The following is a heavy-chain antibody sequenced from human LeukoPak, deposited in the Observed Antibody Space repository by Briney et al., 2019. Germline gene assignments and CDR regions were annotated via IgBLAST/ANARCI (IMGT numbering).Heavy chain of an antibody. V-gene: IGHV3-53*01. CDR1: GFTVSSNH. J-gene: IGHJ4*02. D-gene: IGHD3-16*01. CDR2: IYSTGSR. Sequence: GGSLRLSCVASGFTVSSNHMSWVRQAPGKGLEWVSIIYSTGSRYYADSVRGRFTISRDNSQNTVFLQMNSLRAEDTAVYYCASGGLGARKFYSDPFHFWGQGTLVTDST. CDR3: ASGGLGARKFYSDPFHF.